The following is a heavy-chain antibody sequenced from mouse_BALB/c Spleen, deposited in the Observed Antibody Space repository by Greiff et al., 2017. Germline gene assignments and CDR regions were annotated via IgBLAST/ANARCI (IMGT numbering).Heavy chain of an antibody. V-gene: IGHV1-18*01. CDR3: ARRGGYGGFAY. J-gene: IGHJ3*01. CDR2: INPNYDST. Sequence: QQSHGKSLEWIGDINPNYDSTSYNQKFKGKATLTVDKSSSTAYMELRSLTSEDTAVYYCARRGGYGGFAYWGQGTLVTVSA. D-gene: IGHD1-1*02.